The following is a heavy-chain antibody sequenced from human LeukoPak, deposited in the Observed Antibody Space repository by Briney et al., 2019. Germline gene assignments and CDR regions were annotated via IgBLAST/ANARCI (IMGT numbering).Heavy chain of an antibody. CDR2: IQPDGSEQ. Sequence: GESLKISCVASGFAFSRSWMSWVRQAPGKGLEWVGNIQPDGSEQYPVDSVKGRFTISRDNSRNSLFLQMSSLRVEDTAVYYCASQSFARFDPWGQGTLVTVSS. J-gene: IGHJ5*02. D-gene: IGHD3-16*01. V-gene: IGHV3-7*01. CDR1: GFAFSRSW. CDR3: ASQSFARFDP.